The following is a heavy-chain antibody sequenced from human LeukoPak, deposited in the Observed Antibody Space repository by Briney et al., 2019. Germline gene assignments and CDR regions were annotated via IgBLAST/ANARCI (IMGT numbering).Heavy chain of an antibody. J-gene: IGHJ4*02. Sequence: ASVKVSCKASGYTFTSYDINWVRQATGQGLEWMGWMNPNSGNTGYAQKFQGRVTMTRNTSISTAYMELSSLRSEDTTVYYCARAGGYCGRISCPYYFDYWGQGSLVAVSS. CDR2: MNPNSGNT. CDR3: ARAGGYCGRISCPYYFDY. D-gene: IGHD2-15*01. CDR1: GYTFTSYD. V-gene: IGHV1-8*01.